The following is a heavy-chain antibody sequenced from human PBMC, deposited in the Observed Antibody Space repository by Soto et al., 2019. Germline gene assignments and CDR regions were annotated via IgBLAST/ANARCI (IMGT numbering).Heavy chain of an antibody. J-gene: IGHJ4*02. CDR1: GYSFTSYW. D-gene: IGHD3-3*01. V-gene: IGHV5-51*01. CDR3: ARTAVYYDFWSGYPL. Sequence: GESLKISCKGSGYSFTSYWIGWVRQMPGKGLEWMGIIYPGDSDTRYNPSFQGQVTISADKSISTAYLQWSSLKASDTAMYYCARTAVYYDFWSGYPLWGQGTLVTVSS. CDR2: IYPGDSDT.